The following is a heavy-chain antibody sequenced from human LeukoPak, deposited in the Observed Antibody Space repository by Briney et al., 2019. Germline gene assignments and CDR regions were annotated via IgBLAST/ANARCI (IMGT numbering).Heavy chain of an antibody. J-gene: IGHJ6*02. D-gene: IGHD3-22*01. CDR2: IYSGGST. Sequence: PGGSLRLSCAASGFTVSSNYMSWVRQAPGKGLEWVSVIYSGGSTYYADSVKGRFTISRDNSKNTLYLQMNSLRAEDTAVYYCARDTGYYYDSGPRVEGMDVWGQGTTVTVSS. CDR1: GFTVSSNY. CDR3: ARDTGYYYDSGPRVEGMDV. V-gene: IGHV3-53*01.